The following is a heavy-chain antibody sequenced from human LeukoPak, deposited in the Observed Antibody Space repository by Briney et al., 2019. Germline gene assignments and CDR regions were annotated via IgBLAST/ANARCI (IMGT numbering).Heavy chain of an antibody. CDR1: GFTFSSYS. Sequence: PGGSLRLSCAASGFTFSSYSMNWVRQAPGKGLEWVSSISSSSSYIYYADSVKGRFTISRDNAKNSLYLQMNSLRAEDTAVYYCARDPGYSIVGATSFDYWGQGTLVTVSS. D-gene: IGHD1-26*01. CDR2: ISSSSSYI. CDR3: ARDPGYSIVGATSFDY. J-gene: IGHJ4*02. V-gene: IGHV3-21*01.